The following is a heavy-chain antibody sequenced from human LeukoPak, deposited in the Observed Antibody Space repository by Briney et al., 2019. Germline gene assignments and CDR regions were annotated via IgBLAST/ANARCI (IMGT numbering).Heavy chain of an antibody. CDR1: GFTFSFYG. D-gene: IGHD2-2*02. CDR2: IQYDGSYK. J-gene: IGHJ4*02. V-gene: IGHV3-30*02. Sequence: PGESLRLSCATSGFTFSFYGMHWVRKAPGKGLEWVAFIQYDGSYKFYADSVQGRFSISRDNSKNTLFLQMNSLRADDTAVYYCAKTSDQLLYSKFDFWGQGTLVTVSS. CDR3: AKTSDQLLYSKFDF.